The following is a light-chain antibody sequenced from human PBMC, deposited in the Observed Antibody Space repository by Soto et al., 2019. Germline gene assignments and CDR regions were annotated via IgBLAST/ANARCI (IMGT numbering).Light chain of an antibody. J-gene: IGLJ2*01. CDR1: SNDVGGYDY. CDR2: EVS. Sequence: QSALTQPASVSGSPGQSISISCTGTSNDVGGYDYVSWYQHHPGKAPKLMIYEVSNRPSGVSNRFSGSKSGNTASLTISGLQAEDEDDYYCSSHTSSITVVFGGGTKVTVL. V-gene: IGLV2-14*01. CDR3: SSHTSSITVV.